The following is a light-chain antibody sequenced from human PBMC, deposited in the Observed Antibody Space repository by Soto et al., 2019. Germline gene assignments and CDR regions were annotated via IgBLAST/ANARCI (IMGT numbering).Light chain of an antibody. Sequence: QSVLTQPPSASGTPGQRVIISCSGSNSNIGSNTVSWYHQLPGTAPKLFIYTDNQRPSGVPDRFSGSKSGTSASLAISGLQSEDESDYYCASRDDSLNGWVFGGGTKLTVL. CDR3: ASRDDSLNGWV. J-gene: IGLJ3*02. CDR1: NSNIGSNT. V-gene: IGLV1-44*01. CDR2: TDN.